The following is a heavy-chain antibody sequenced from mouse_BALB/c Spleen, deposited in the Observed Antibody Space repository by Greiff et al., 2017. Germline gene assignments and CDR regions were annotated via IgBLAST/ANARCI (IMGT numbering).Heavy chain of an antibody. CDR1: GFSLTSYG. V-gene: IGHV2-9*02. Sequence: VQLQESGPGLVAPSQSLSITCTVSGFSLTSYGVHWVRQPPGKGLEWLGVIWAGGSTNYNSALMSRLSISKDNSKSQVFLKMNSLQTDDTAMYYCASHYYGSSSYYYAMDYWGQGTSVTVSS. CDR2: IWAGGST. J-gene: IGHJ4*01. D-gene: IGHD1-1*01. CDR3: ASHYYGSSSYYYAMDY.